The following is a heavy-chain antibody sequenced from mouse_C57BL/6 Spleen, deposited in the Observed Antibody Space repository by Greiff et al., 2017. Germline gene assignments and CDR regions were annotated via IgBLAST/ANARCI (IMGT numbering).Heavy chain of an antibody. Sequence: QVQLKQPGAELVKPGASVKLSCKASGYTFTSYWMHWVKQRPGRGLEWIGRIDPNSGGTKYNEKFKSKATLTVDKPSSTAYMQLSSLTSEDSAVYYCARGGDYLPFAYWGQGTLVTVSA. J-gene: IGHJ3*01. CDR2: IDPNSGGT. CDR1: GYTFTSYW. D-gene: IGHD2-4*01. CDR3: ARGGDYLPFAY. V-gene: IGHV1-72*01.